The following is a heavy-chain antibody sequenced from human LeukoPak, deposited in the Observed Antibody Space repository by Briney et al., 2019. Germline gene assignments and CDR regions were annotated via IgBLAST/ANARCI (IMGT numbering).Heavy chain of an antibody. CDR1: GYTFTSYD. Sequence: GASVKVSCKASGYTFTSYDINWVRQATGQGLEWMGWMKPNSGNTGYAQKFQGRVTMTRNTSISTAYMELSSLRSEDTAVYYCARGIVRRLWFGELLKGGSRNWFDPWGQGTLVTVSS. J-gene: IGHJ5*02. D-gene: IGHD3-10*01. V-gene: IGHV1-8*01. CDR2: MKPNSGNT. CDR3: ARGIVRRLWFGELLKGGSRNWFDP.